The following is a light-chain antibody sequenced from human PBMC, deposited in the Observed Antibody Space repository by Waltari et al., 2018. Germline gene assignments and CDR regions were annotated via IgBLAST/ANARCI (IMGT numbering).Light chain of an antibody. CDR2: GES. Sequence: ETVLTQSPVILSLSPGERATLSCRASQSVDSNYIAWYQQKAGQSPRLLMYGESKRATGIPDRFSGGGSGTDFTLSIDRLEPEDFAVYYCQQYGRSPYTFGQGTKLEIK. CDR3: QQYGRSPYT. J-gene: IGKJ2*01. V-gene: IGKV3-20*01. CDR1: QSVDSNY.